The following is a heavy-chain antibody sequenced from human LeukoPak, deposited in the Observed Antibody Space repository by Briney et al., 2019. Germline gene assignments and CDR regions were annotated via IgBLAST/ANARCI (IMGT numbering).Heavy chain of an antibody. V-gene: IGHV4-59*01. Sequence: SETLSLTCTVSGGSISSYYWSWIRQPPGKGLEWIGYIYYSGSTNYNPSLKSRVTISVDTSKNQFSLRLSSVTAADTAVYYCARGRSRIRLFDYWGQGTLVTVSS. D-gene: IGHD2/OR15-2a*01. CDR1: GGSISSYY. J-gene: IGHJ4*02. CDR2: IYYSGST. CDR3: ARGRSRIRLFDY.